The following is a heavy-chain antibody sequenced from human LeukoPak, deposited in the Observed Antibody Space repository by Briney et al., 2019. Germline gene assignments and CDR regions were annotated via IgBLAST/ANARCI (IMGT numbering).Heavy chain of an antibody. V-gene: IGHV4-59*08. D-gene: IGHD2-2*01. CDR1: GGSISSYY. CDR2: IYYSGST. CDR3: ARLNPFCSSTSCYDYYYYGMDV. Sequence: SETLSLTCTVSGGSISSYYWSWIRRPPGKGLEWIGYIYYSGSTNYNPSLKSRVTISVDTSKNQFSLKLSSVTAADTAVYYCARLNPFCSSTSCYDYYYYGMDVWGQGTTVTVSS. J-gene: IGHJ6*02.